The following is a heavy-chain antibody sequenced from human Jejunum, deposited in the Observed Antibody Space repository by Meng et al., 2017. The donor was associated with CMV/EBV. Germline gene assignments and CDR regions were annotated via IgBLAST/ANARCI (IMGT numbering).Heavy chain of an antibody. CDR2: IYWDDDT. CDR1: GFSLNTDPVG. V-gene: IGHV2-5*02. D-gene: IGHD1-1*01. J-gene: IGHJ4*02. Sequence: QITLKESGPTLVXXXXXXTLXCXFSGFSLNTDPVGVGWIRQPPGKALEWLGLIYWDDDTRYSPSLKSRLTITKDTSKDQVVLTMTNMDPVDTATYYCAHGYADPSYYYDYWGQGTLVTVSS. CDR3: AHGYADPSYYYDY.